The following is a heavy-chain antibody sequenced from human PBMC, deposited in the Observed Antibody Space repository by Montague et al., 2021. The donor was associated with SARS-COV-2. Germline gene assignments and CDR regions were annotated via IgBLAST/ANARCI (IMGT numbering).Heavy chain of an antibody. CDR2: ITSTGEYI. CDR3: VRDLDGDYRVFEY. CDR1: GFIFSAYN. J-gene: IGHJ4*02. D-gene: IGHD3-3*01. Sequence: SLRLSCATSGFIFSAYNMNWVRQAPGKGLEWVSSITSTGEYIYYADSMKGRFTMSRDNANNSLFLQLKSLRVGDTAVYYCVRDLDGDYRVFEYWGQGTLVTVSS. V-gene: IGHV3-21*01.